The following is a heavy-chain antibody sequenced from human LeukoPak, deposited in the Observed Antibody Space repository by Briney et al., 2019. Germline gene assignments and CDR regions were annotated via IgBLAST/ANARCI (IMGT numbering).Heavy chain of an antibody. V-gene: IGHV3-30*18. Sequence: GGSLSLSCAASGFTFSSYWMHWVRQAPGKGLEWVAVISYDGSNKYYADSVKGRFTISRDNSKNTLYLQMNSLRAEDTAVYYCAKAPTSNQWLVYDYYYGMDVWGQGTTVTVSS. J-gene: IGHJ6*02. CDR1: GFTFSSYW. D-gene: IGHD6-19*01. CDR3: AKAPTSNQWLVYDYYYGMDV. CDR2: ISYDGSNK.